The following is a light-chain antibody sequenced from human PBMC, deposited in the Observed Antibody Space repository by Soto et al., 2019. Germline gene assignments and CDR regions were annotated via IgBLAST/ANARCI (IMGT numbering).Light chain of an antibody. CDR2: TAS. CDR3: QEYNNYWT. V-gene: IGKV1-5*01. J-gene: IGKJ1*01. Sequence: DILMTQSPSTLSASVGDTVTITCRASQTISRWLAWYQQKPGKAPRLLIYTASTLESGVPSRFSASGSGTEFTLTISSLPPDDSATYYRQEYNNYWTFGQGTKVDIK. CDR1: QTISRW.